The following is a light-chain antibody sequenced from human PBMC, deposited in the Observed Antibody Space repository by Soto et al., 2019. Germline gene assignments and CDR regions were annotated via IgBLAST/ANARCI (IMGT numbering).Light chain of an antibody. V-gene: IGKV3-20*01. Sequence: EIVLSQSPGTLSLSPCKRATLSCRASQSVSSSYLAWYQQKPGQAPRLLIYGASSRATGIPDRFSGSGSGTDFTLTISRLEPEDFAVYYCQQYGSSPGTFGQGTKVDI. J-gene: IGKJ1*01. CDR1: QSVSSSY. CDR3: QQYGSSPGT. CDR2: GAS.